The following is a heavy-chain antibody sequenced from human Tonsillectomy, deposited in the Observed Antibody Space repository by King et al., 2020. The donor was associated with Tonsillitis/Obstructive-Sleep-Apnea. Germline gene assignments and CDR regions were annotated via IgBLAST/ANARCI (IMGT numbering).Heavy chain of an antibody. J-gene: IGHJ4*02. CDR3: ASTTVAAPLYYFDY. V-gene: IGHV3-72*01. Sequence: QLVQSGGGLVQPGGSLRLSCAASGFSFSDHYMDWVRQAPGKGLEWVVRTRNKANSYSTEYAASVKGRFTISRDDSKNSLYLQMNRLKTEDTAVYYCASTTVAAPLYYFDYWGQGTLVTVSS. CDR2: TRNKANSYST. D-gene: IGHD4-11*01. CDR1: GFSFSDHY.